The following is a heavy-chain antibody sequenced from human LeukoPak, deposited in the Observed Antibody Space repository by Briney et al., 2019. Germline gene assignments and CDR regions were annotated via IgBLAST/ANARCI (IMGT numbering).Heavy chain of an antibody. CDR2: ISYDGSNK. Sequence: GGSLRLSCAASGFTFGSYGMHWVRQAPGKGLEWVAVISYDGSNKYYADSVKGRFTISRDNSKNTLYLQMNSLRAEDTAVYYCAKVAVVGYYGSGSSFDYWGQGTLVTVSS. D-gene: IGHD3-10*01. V-gene: IGHV3-30*18. J-gene: IGHJ4*02. CDR1: GFTFGSYG. CDR3: AKVAVVGYYGSGSSFDY.